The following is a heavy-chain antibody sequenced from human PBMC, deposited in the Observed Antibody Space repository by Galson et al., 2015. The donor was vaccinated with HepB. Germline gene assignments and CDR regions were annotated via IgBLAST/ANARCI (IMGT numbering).Heavy chain of an antibody. Sequence: SVKVSCKASGGTFSSYAISWVRQAPGQGLEWMGRIIPILGIANYAQKFQGRVTITADKSTSTAYMELSSLRSEDTAVYYCARDSGYVGWAFDIWGQGTMVTVSS. CDR1: GGTFSSYA. D-gene: IGHD5-12*01. CDR3: ARDSGYVGWAFDI. J-gene: IGHJ3*02. V-gene: IGHV1-69*04. CDR2: IIPILGIA.